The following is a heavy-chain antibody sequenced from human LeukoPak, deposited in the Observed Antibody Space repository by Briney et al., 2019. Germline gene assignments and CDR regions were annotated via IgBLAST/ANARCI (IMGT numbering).Heavy chain of an antibody. D-gene: IGHD6-19*01. Sequence: ASVKLSCKATGYTFTSYGISWVRQAPGQGLEWMGWISAYNGNTIYAQKLQGRLTITTDTSTSMPYKELMSLRSDDTAVYYCARRRIGSSSYRSGWWWFDYWGQGTLVTVSS. CDR2: ISAYNGNT. CDR3: ARRRIGSSSYRSGWWWFDY. V-gene: IGHV1-18*01. J-gene: IGHJ4*02. CDR1: GYTFTSYG.